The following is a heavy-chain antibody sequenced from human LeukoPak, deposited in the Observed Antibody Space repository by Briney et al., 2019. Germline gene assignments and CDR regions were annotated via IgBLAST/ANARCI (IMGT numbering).Heavy chain of an antibody. CDR1: GGSISSGGYS. V-gene: IGHV4-30-2*01. Sequence: PSQTLSLTCAVSGGSISSGGYSWSWIRQPPGKGLEWIGYIYHSGSTYYNPSLKSRVTISVDRSKNQFSLKLSSVTAADTAVYYCARGRYCSSTSCSQRRYYYYGMDVWGQGTTVTVPS. D-gene: IGHD2-2*01. J-gene: IGHJ6*02. CDR2: IYHSGST. CDR3: ARGRYCSSTSCSQRRYYYYGMDV.